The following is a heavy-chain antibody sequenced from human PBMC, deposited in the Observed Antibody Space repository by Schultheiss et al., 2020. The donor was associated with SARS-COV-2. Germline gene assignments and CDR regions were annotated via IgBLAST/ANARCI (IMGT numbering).Heavy chain of an antibody. J-gene: IGHJ4*02. CDR3: ARGDYYGWV. V-gene: IGHV3-33*08. CDR2: IWYDGSNK. CDR1: GFTFSSYS. Sequence: GGSLRLSCAASGFTFSSYSMNWVRQAPGKGLEWVAVIWYDGSNKYYADSVKGRFTISRDNSKNTLYLQMNSLRAEDTAVYYCARGDYYGWVWGQGTLVTVSS. D-gene: IGHD3-10*01.